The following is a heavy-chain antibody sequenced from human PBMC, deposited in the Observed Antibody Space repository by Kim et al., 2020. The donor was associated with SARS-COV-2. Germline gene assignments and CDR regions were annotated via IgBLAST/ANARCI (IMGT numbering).Heavy chain of an antibody. D-gene: IGHD3-22*01. CDR3: ARAKYYYDSSGYYGNYYYDYGMDV. J-gene: IGHJ6*02. Sequence: GGSLRLSCAASGFTFSSYAMSWVRQAPGKGLEWVSAISGSGGSTYYADSVKGRFTISRDNSKNTLYLQMNSLRAEDTAVYYCARAKYYYDSSGYYGNYYYDYGMDVWGQGTTVTVSS. V-gene: IGHV3-23*01. CDR1: GFTFSSYA. CDR2: ISGSGGST.